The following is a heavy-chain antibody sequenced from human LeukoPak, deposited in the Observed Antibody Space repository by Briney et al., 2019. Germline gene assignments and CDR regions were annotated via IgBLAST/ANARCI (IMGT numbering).Heavy chain of an antibody. CDR2: INPNSGGT. V-gene: IGHV1-2*02. Sequence: ASVKVSCKASGYTFPGYYMHWVRQAPGQGLEWMGWINPNSGGTNYAQKFQGRVTMTRDTSISTAYMELSRLRSDDTAVYYCARNPPGYSSSWTFDYWGQGTLVTVSS. CDR3: ARNPPGYSSSWTFDY. D-gene: IGHD6-13*01. J-gene: IGHJ4*02. CDR1: GYTFPGYY.